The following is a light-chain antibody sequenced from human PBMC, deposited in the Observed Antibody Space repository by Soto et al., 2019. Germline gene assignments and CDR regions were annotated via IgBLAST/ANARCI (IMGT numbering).Light chain of an antibody. J-gene: IGLJ1*01. CDR3: QSADISGPYV. CDR1: ALAKQY. CDR2: NYT. V-gene: IGLV3-25*03. Sequence: SYELTQPPSVSVSPGQTASITCSGDALAKQYAYWYQQKAGHAPILVIYNYTERPSGIPERFPGSSSVTTVTLTISGVQSEDEADFYFQSADISGPYVFGIGTKVTVL.